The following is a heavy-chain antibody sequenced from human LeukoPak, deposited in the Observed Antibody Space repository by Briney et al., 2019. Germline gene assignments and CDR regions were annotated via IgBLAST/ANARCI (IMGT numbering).Heavy chain of an antibody. D-gene: IGHD2-15*01. Sequence: SVITGNGGGTAYADSVKGRFTISRDNSKNTLYLQMTSLRDEDTAVYYCAKGTLEYCSGSRCYPFDYWGQGTLVTVSS. CDR2: ITGNGGGT. J-gene: IGHJ4*02. V-gene: IGHV3-23*01. CDR3: AKGTLEYCSGSRCYPFDY.